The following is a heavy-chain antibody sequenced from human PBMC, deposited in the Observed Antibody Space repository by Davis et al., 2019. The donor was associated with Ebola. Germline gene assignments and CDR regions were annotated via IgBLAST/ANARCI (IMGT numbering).Heavy chain of an antibody. CDR3: AREGGGVPAARSDAFDI. V-gene: IGHV3-30*14. J-gene: IGHJ3*02. CDR2: ISYDGSNK. D-gene: IGHD2-2*01. CDR1: GFTFSSYA. Sequence: GESLKISCAASGFTFSSYAMHWVRQAPGKGLEWVAVISYDGSNKYYADSVKGRFTISRDNSKNTLYLQMNSLRAEDTAVYYCAREGGGVPAARSDAFDIWGQGTMVTVSS.